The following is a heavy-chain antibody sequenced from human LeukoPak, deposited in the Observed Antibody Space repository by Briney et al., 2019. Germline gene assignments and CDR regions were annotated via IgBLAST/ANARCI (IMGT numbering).Heavy chain of an antibody. CDR2: ISSSSSTI. V-gene: IGHV3-48*01. J-gene: IGHJ4*02. CDR3: ARDFGRTGKLWFGELLKPFDY. D-gene: IGHD3-10*01. CDR1: GFTFSSYS. Sequence: GGSLRLSCAASGFTFSSYSMNWVRQAPGKELEWVSYISSSSSTIYYADSVKGRFTISRDNAKNSLYLQMNSLRAEDTAVYYCARDFGRTGKLWFGELLKPFDYWGQGTLVTVSS.